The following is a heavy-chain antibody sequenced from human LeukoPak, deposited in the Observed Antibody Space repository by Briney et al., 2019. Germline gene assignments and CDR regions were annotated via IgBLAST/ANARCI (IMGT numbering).Heavy chain of an antibody. J-gene: IGHJ5*02. CDR1: GYAFTNYD. Sequence: ASVKVSCKASGYAFTNYDINWVRQATGQGLEWMGWMNPNSGNTGYAQKFQGRVTVTRNTSISTAYMELSSLRSEDTALYYCARDIAGATKGGWFDTWGQGTPITVSS. D-gene: IGHD1-26*01. CDR3: ARDIAGATKGGWFDT. CDR2: MNPNSGNT. V-gene: IGHV1-8*01.